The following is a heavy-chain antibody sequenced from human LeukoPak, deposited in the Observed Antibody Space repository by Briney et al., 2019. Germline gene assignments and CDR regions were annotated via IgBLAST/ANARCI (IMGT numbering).Heavy chain of an antibody. CDR3: ARRDSSSWYNAFDF. J-gene: IGHJ3*01. CDR1: GGSVSSRSYY. D-gene: IGHD6-13*01. Sequence: SETLSLTCTVSGGSVSSRSYYWAWIRQPPGKGLEWIGSIYYSGSTYYSPSLKSRVTISVDTSKNQFSLKLSSVTAAGTAVYYCARRDSSSWYNAFDFWGQGTMVTVSS. CDR2: IYYSGST. V-gene: IGHV4-39*01.